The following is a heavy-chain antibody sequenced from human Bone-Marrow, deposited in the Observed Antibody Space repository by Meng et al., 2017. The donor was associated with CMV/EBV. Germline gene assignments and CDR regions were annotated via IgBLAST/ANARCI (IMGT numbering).Heavy chain of an antibody. V-gene: IGHV4-39*07. D-gene: IGHD3-10*01. CDR2: IYFTGST. Sequence: SETLSLTCTVSGGSFRSSSYYWGCIRQPPGKGLEWVGSIYFTGSTYYNPSLKSRVTISVDTSKNQFSLKLSSVTVADTAMYYCARVGTGYYGSGSYLYYFDYWGQGKLVTVSS. CDR3: ARVGTGYYGSGSYLYYFDY. J-gene: IGHJ4*02. CDR1: GGSFRSSSYY.